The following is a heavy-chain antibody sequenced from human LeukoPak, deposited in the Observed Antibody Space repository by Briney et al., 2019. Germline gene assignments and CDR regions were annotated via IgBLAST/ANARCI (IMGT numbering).Heavy chain of an antibody. CDR1: SYTFTNYG. D-gene: IGHD2-15*01. Sequence: ASVKVSCKASSYTFTNYGINWVRQAPGQGLEWMGWISPYNENTKYAQKFQGRVTMTRDTSTSTVYMELSSLRSEDTAVYYCARDNSGGSTWWFDPWGQGTLVTVSS. CDR3: ARDNSGGSTWWFDP. V-gene: IGHV1-18*01. CDR2: ISPYNENT. J-gene: IGHJ5*02.